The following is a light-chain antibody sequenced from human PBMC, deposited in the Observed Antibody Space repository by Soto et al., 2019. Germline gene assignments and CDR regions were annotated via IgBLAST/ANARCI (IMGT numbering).Light chain of an antibody. V-gene: IGKV1-9*01. Sequence: DIQLTQSPSFLSASVGDRVTITCRASQDISSYLAWYQQKPGKAPKLLIYAASTLQSGVPLRFSGSGSGTEFPLTISSLQPEDSATYYCQQLKSYPITFGQGTRLEIK. CDR1: QDISSY. CDR3: QQLKSYPIT. CDR2: AAS. J-gene: IGKJ5*01.